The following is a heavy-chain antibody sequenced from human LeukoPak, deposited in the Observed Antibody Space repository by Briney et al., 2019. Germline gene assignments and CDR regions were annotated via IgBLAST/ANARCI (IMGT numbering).Heavy chain of an antibody. CDR1: GDSISSYY. J-gene: IGHJ6*02. Sequence: KTSETLSLTCTVSGDSISSYYWSWIRQPPGKGLEWIGYIYYSGSTNYNPSLKSRVTISVDTSKNQFSLKLSSVTAADTAVYYCARVGGSNYYYYGMDVWGQGTTVTVSS. CDR3: ARVGGSNYYYYGMDV. CDR2: IYYSGST. V-gene: IGHV4-59*01. D-gene: IGHD3-10*01.